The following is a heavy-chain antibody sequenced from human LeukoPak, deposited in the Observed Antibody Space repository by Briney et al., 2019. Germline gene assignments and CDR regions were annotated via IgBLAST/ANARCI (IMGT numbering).Heavy chain of an antibody. D-gene: IGHD3-9*01. CDR3: ARQYSDISTGYHRGELYWYFDL. J-gene: IGHJ2*01. CDR2: IYSSGST. V-gene: IGHV4-61*02. Sequence: PSETLSLNCTVSGGSISSGSYFWSWMRQPAGKGLEWIGRIYSSGSTNYNPSLKSRVTISLDTSKNQFSLKLRSLTAADTAVYYCARQYSDISTGYHRGELYWYFDLWGRGTLVTVSS. CDR1: GGSISSGSYF.